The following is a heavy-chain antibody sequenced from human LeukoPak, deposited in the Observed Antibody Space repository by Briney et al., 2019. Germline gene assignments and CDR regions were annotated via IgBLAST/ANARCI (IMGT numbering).Heavy chain of an antibody. V-gene: IGHV3-9*01. CDR3: AKDGGGNYYDSSGYPHDAFDI. CDR2: ISWNSGSI. Sequence: QSGRSLRLSCAASGFTFDDYAMPWVRQAPGKGLEWVSGISWNSGSIGYADSVKGRFTISRDNAKNSLYLQMNSLRAEDTALYYCAKDGGGNYYDSSGYPHDAFDIWGQGTMVAVSS. J-gene: IGHJ3*02. D-gene: IGHD3-22*01. CDR1: GFTFDDYA.